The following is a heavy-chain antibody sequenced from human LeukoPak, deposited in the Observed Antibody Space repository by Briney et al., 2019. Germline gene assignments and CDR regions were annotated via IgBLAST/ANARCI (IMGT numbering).Heavy chain of an antibody. CDR1: GFTFSSYA. Sequence: GGSLRLSCAASGFTFSSYAMSWVRQAPGKGLEWVSGISGSGVSTYYADSVKGRFTISRDNSKNTMYVQMNSLRAEDTAVYYCAKRTSGGSSGYSFSYWGQGTLVTVSS. CDR2: ISGSGVST. J-gene: IGHJ4*02. CDR3: AKRTSGGSSGYSFSY. D-gene: IGHD3-16*01. V-gene: IGHV3-23*01.